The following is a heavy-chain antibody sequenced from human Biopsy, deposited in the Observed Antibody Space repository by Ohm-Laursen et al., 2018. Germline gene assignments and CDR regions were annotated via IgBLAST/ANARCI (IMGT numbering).Heavy chain of an antibody. CDR2: SHYSGST. Sequence: SDTLSLTCAVSGGSIGSDYWAWIRQSPGKGLKWIAYSHYSGSTNYNPSLRHRVTISVDTSKNQFSLKVTSVTAADTAVYYCAREKYDGSDHYSSPFDSWGQRALVTVSS. J-gene: IGHJ4*02. CDR1: GGSIGSDY. V-gene: IGHV4-59*12. CDR3: AREKYDGSDHYSSPFDS. D-gene: IGHD3-22*01.